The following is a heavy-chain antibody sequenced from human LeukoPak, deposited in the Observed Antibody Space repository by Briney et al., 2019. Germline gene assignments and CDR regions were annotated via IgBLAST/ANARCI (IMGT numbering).Heavy chain of an antibody. CDR1: GFTFSSYW. CDR2: IKQDGSEK. D-gene: IGHD3-9*01. Sequence: GGSLRLSCAASGFTFSSYWMSWVRQAPGKGLEWVANIKQDGSEKYCVDSVKGRFTISRDNAKNSLYLQMNSLRAEDTAVYYCARDGGGNWYYDILTGRGTDYWGQGTLVTVSS. J-gene: IGHJ4*02. CDR3: ARDGGGNWYYDILTGRGTDY. V-gene: IGHV3-7*01.